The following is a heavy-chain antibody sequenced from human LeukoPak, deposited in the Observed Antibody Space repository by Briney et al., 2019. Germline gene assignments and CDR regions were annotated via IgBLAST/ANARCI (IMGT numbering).Heavy chain of an antibody. V-gene: IGHV1-46*01. D-gene: IGHD5-24*01. CDR1: GYTFTGYY. CDR2: INPSGGST. CDR3: ARAEMATITSSAQWYFDY. J-gene: IGHJ4*02. Sequence: ASVKVSCKASGYTFTGYYMHWVRQAPGQGLEWMGIINPSGGSTSYAQKFQGRVTMTRDTSTSTVYMELSSLRSEDTAVYYCARAEMATITSSAQWYFDYWGQGTLVTVSS.